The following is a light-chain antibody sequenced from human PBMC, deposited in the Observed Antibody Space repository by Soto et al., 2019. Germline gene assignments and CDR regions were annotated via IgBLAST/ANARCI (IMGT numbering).Light chain of an antibody. J-gene: IGKJ2*01. CDR3: QQYSSAPYT. CDR1: QTVNSQF. Sequence: ETVLTQSPGTLSLSPGERAILSCRASQTVNSQFLDLYRQKPGQAPKLLIYGASNRATGIPDRFSASGSGTDFTLIITKLEPEYIAVYYCQQYSSAPYTFGQGTKLEIK. CDR2: GAS. V-gene: IGKV3-20*01.